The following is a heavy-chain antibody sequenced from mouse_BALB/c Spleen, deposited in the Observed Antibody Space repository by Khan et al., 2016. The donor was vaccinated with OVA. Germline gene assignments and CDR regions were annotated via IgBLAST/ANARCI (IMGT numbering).Heavy chain of an antibody. CDR1: GFSLITYG. Sequence: QVQLQQSGPGLVQPSQSLSITCTVSGFSLITYGVHWVRQSPGKGLEWLGVIWSDGSTDYNAALISRLSITKDNSKSQVFFKMNSLQADDTAIYYCARNSYRYDFTYWGRGTLVTVSA. V-gene: IGHV2-2*01. CDR3: ARNSYRYDFTY. CDR2: IWSDGST. D-gene: IGHD2-12*01. J-gene: IGHJ3*01.